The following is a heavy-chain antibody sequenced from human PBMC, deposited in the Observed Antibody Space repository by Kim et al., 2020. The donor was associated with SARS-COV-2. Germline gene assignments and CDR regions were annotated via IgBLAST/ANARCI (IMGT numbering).Heavy chain of an antibody. J-gene: IGHJ4*02. CDR1: GGSISSSSYY. D-gene: IGHD2-2*01. CDR2: IYYSGST. Sequence: SETLSLTCTVSGGSISSSSYYWGWIRQPPGKGLEWIGSIYYSGSTYYNPSLKSRVTISVDTSKNQFSLKLSSVTAADTAVYYCARFSGRGYCSSTSCYYFDYWGQGTLVTVSS. V-gene: IGHV4-39*01. CDR3: ARFSGRGYCSSTSCYYFDY.